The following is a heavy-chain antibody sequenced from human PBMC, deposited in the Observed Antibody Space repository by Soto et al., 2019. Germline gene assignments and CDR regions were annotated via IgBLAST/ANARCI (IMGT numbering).Heavy chain of an antibody. V-gene: IGHV1-8*01. CDR1: GDTFTTYD. Sequence: RASVKVSCKASGDTFTTYDINWVRQATGHGLEWMGWINPNSGNIGYSQRFQGRVTITRNTSISTAYMEVSSLRSDDTAVYYCARGRASGSYYLITSWGKGPLVPVSS. D-gene: IGHD3-10*01. J-gene: IGHJ5*02. CDR3: ARGRASGSYYLITS. CDR2: INPNSGNI.